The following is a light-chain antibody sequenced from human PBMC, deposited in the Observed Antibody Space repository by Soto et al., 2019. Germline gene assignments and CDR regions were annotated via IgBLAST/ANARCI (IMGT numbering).Light chain of an antibody. CDR1: QSVSSS. V-gene: IGKV3-15*01. Sequence: EIVMTQSPATLSVSPGERATLSCRASQSVSSSLAWYQQKPGQAPRLLLYGASTRATGIPARIIGSGSGTEFTLTISSLQSEDFAVYYCQQHNNWPPWTFGQGTKVEIK. CDR3: QQHNNWPPWT. J-gene: IGKJ1*01. CDR2: GAS.